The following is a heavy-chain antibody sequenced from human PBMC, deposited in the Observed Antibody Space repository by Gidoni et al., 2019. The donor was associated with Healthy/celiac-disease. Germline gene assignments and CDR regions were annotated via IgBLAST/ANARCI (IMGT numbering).Heavy chain of an antibody. V-gene: IGHV3-53*01. Sequence: EVQLVESGGGLIQPGGSLRLSCAASGFTVSSNYMSWVRQAPGKGLEWVSVIYSGGSTYYADAVKGRFTISRDNSKNTLYLQMNSLRAEDTAVYYCARDAVVPAAAYYYYYGMDVWGQGTTVTVSS. CDR2: IYSGGST. J-gene: IGHJ6*02. CDR3: ARDAVVPAAAYYYYYGMDV. D-gene: IGHD2-2*01. CDR1: GFTVSSNY.